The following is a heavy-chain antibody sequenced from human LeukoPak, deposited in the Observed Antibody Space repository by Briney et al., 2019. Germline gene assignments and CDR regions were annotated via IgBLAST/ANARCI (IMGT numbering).Heavy chain of an antibody. V-gene: IGHV4-59*08. CDR3: TRSYSASYDSPAGWFDP. Sequence: SETLSLTCTVSGGSISNYYWSWIRQPPGKGLEWIGYIFYTGSINYNPSLRGRVTISVDTSKSQFSLRLSSVTAAVTAVYYCTRSYSASYDSPAGWFDPWGQGTLVTVSS. CDR1: GGSISNYY. J-gene: IGHJ5*02. D-gene: IGHD3-22*01. CDR2: IFYTGSI.